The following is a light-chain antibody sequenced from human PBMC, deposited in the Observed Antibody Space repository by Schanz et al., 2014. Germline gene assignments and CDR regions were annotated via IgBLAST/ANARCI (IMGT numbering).Light chain of an antibody. CDR1: QSVSSN. Sequence: EIVMTQSPATLSVSPGERATLSCRASQSVSSNLAWYQQKPGQAPRLLIYGASSRATGIPDRFSGSGSGTDFTLTISRLEPEDFAVYYCQQYGSSPGGTFGPGTKVDIK. J-gene: IGKJ3*01. V-gene: IGKV3-20*01. CDR3: QQYGSSPGGT. CDR2: GAS.